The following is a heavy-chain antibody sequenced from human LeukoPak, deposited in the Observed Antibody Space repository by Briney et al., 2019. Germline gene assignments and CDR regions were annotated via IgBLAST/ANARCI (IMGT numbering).Heavy chain of an antibody. Sequence: SETLSLTCTVSGGSISSYYWSWIRQPPGKGLEWIGYIYYSGSTNYNPSLKSRVTISVDTSKNQFSLKLSSVTAADTAVYYCARSIGLGATWYCYGMDVWGQGTTVTVSS. D-gene: IGHD1-26*01. J-gene: IGHJ6*02. CDR1: GGSISSYY. CDR2: IYYSGST. CDR3: ARSIGLGATWYCYGMDV. V-gene: IGHV4-59*08.